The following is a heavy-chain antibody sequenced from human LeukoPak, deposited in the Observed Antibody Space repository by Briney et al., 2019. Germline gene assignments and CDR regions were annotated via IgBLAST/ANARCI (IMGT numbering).Heavy chain of an antibody. CDR1: GGSLNSGNHY. J-gene: IGHJ4*02. D-gene: IGHD2-8*01. Sequence: SETLSLTCTVSGGSLNSGNHYWSWLRQPAGKGLEWIGRVYTSGSTNYNPSLKSRVTMSVDTSKNQFSLKLSSVTAADTAVYYCARSRYCTNGVCYRDYWGQGTLVTVSS. CDR2: VYTSGST. V-gene: IGHV4-61*02. CDR3: ARSRYCTNGVCYRDY.